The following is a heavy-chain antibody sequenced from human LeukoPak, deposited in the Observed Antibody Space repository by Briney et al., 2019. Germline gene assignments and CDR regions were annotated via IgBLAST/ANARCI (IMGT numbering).Heavy chain of an antibody. CDR3: ARGSRLSSSWYPSFDY. D-gene: IGHD6-13*01. Sequence: SVKVSCKASGGTFSSYAISWVRQAPGQGLEWMGGIIPIFGTANYAQKFQGRVTITADKSTSTAYMELSSLRSEDTAVYYCARGSRLSSSWYPSFDYWGQGTLVTVSS. J-gene: IGHJ4*02. CDR1: GGTFSSYA. V-gene: IGHV1-69*06. CDR2: IIPIFGTA.